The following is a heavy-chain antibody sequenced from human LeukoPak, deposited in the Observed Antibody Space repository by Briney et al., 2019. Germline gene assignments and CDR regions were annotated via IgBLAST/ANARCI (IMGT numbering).Heavy chain of an antibody. D-gene: IGHD1-26*01. V-gene: IGHV4-59*11. CDR1: GVSISSHY. CDR3: ARENSGSYREFDY. CDR2: IYYSGST. J-gene: IGHJ4*02. Sequence: SETLSLTCTVSGVSISSHYWSWVRQPPGKGLEWIGYIYYSGSTNYNPSLKRRVTMSVDTSKNQFSLKLSSVTAADTAVYYCARENSGSYREFDYWGQGTLVTVSS.